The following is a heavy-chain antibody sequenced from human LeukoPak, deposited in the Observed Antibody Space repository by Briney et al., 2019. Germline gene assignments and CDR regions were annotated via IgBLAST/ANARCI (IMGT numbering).Heavy chain of an antibody. CDR2: IYHSGST. Sequence: SETLSLTCAVSGGSISSGGYSWSWIRQPPGKGLEWIGYIYHSGSTYYNPSLKSRVTISVDRSKNQFSLKLSSVTAADTAVYYCARAHLKVDQLLSLWFDPWGQGTLVTVSS. D-gene: IGHD2-2*01. CDR3: ARAHLKVDQLLSLWFDP. J-gene: IGHJ5*02. V-gene: IGHV4-30-2*01. CDR1: GGSISSGGYS.